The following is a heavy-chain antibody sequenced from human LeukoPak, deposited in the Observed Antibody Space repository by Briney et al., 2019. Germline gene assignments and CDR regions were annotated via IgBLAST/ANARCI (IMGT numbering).Heavy chain of an antibody. CDR2: ISSSSSYI. CDR3: ARDSVKGAFDI. J-gene: IGHJ3*02. CDR1: GFTFSSYS. Sequence: KTGGSLRLSCAASGFTFSSYSMNWVRQAPGKGLEWVSSISSSSSYIYYADSVKGRFTISRDNAKNSLYLQMNSLRAEDTAVYYCARDSVKGAFDIWGQGTMVTVSS. V-gene: IGHV3-21*01.